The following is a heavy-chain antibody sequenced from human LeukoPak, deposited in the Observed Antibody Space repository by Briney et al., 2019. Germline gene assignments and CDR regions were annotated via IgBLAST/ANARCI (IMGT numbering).Heavy chain of an antibody. J-gene: IGHJ1*01. V-gene: IGHV3-23*01. CDR3: AKSEGIAARPADYFQH. CDR1: GFTFSSYA. CDR2: ISGSGGST. D-gene: IGHD6-6*01. Sequence: PGGSLRLSCAASGFTFSSYAMSWVRQAPGKGLEWVSAISGSGGSTYYADSVKGRFTISRDNSKNTLYLQMNSLRAEDTAVYYCAKSEGIAARPADYFQHWGQGTLVTVSS.